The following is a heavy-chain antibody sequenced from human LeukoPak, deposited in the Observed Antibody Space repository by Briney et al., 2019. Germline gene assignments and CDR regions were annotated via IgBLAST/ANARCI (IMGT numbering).Heavy chain of an antibody. CDR1: GFTFSSYS. CDR2: ISSSSYI. D-gene: IGHD3-3*01. V-gene: IGHV3-21*01. CDR3: AKKPYDFWSGYYTFDY. J-gene: IGHJ4*02. Sequence: PGGSLRLSCAASGFTFSSYSMNWVRQAPGKGLEWVSSISSSSYIYYADSVKGRFTISRDNAKNSLYLQMDSLRAEDTAVYYCAKKPYDFWSGYYTFDYWGQGTLVTVSS.